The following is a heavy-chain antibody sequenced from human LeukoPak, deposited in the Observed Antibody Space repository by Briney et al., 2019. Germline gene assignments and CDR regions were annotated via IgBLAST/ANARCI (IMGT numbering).Heavy chain of an antibody. CDR1: GGSISSGDYY. Sequence: SETLSLTCTVSGGSISSGDYYWSWIRQPPGKGLEWIGYIYYSGSANYNPSLKSRVTISVDTSKNQFSLKLTSVTAADTAVYYCARESRYSSAYYSFDYWGQGTLVTVSS. CDR3: ARESRYSSAYYSFDY. CDR2: IYYSGSA. D-gene: IGHD6-19*01. J-gene: IGHJ4*02. V-gene: IGHV4-61*08.